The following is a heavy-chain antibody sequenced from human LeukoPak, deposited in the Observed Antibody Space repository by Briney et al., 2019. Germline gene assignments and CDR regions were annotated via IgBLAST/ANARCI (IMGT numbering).Heavy chain of an antibody. J-gene: IGHJ4*02. CDR1: GFTFNNDA. CDR3: AKAEYDY. V-gene: IGHV3-23*01. Sequence: GGSPRLSCAASGFTFNNDAMRWVRQAPGEGLEWVSTIRGSGDSTYYADSVKGRFTISKDNAKNTLYLQMNSLRAEDTAIYYCAKAEYDYWGQGTLVTVSS. D-gene: IGHD2/OR15-2a*01. CDR2: IRGSGDST.